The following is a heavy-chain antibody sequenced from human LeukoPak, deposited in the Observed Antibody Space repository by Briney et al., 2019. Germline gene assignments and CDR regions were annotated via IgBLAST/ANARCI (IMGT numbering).Heavy chain of an antibody. CDR2: ISGDSSYI. CDR1: GFIFSSYP. J-gene: IGHJ4*02. D-gene: IGHD5-18*01. CDR3: ARGEDTAMVKYYFDY. V-gene: IGHV3-21*01. Sequence: GGSLRLSCAASGFIFSSYPLNWVRQAPGKGLEWVSTISGDSSYIQYADSVKGRSTISRDNSKNTLYLQMNSLRAEDTAVYYCARGEDTAMVKYYFDYWGQGTLVTVSS.